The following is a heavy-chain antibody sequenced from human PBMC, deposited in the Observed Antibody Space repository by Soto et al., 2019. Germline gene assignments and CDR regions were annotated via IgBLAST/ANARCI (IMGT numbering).Heavy chain of an antibody. J-gene: IGHJ4*02. CDR3: ARCHSDSSGPGYLDS. V-gene: IGHV1-69*06. D-gene: IGHD3-22*01. Sequence: QVRLVQSEAEVKKAGSSVKVSCKASGGTFISDAVTWVRQAPGQGLEWMGGVIPMFPKANYAQKFQGRATITADKHTSTVYMELHSLKSEDTALYYCARCHSDSSGPGYLDSWGQGTLVTFTS. CDR2: VIPMFPKA. CDR1: GGTFISDA.